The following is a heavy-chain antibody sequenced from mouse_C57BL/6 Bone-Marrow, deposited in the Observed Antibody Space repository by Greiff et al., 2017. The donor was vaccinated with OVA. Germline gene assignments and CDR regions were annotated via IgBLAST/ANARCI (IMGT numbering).Heavy chain of an antibody. CDR3: ARTHYYGSSVYFDY. J-gene: IGHJ2*01. CDR2: ISSGSSTI. V-gene: IGHV5-17*01. D-gene: IGHD1-1*01. CDR1: GFTFSDYG. Sequence: EVNLVESGGGLVKPGGSLKLSCAASGFTFSDYGMHWVRQAPEKGLEWVAYISSGSSTIYYADTVKGRFTISRDNAKNTLFLQMTSLRSEDTAMYYCARTHYYGSSVYFDYWGQGTTLTVSS.